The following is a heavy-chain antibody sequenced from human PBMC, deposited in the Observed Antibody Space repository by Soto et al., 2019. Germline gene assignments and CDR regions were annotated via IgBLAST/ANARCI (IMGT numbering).Heavy chain of an antibody. CDR1: GGSVSSGSYY. Sequence: SETLSLTCTVSGGSVSSGSYYWSWIRQPPGKGLEWIGYIYYSGSTNYNPSLKSRITISVDTSKNQFSLKLSSVTAADTAVYYCARYSGWYLKRFDPWGQGTLVTVSS. V-gene: IGHV4-61*01. CDR3: ARYSGWYLKRFDP. D-gene: IGHD6-19*01. J-gene: IGHJ5*02. CDR2: IYYSGST.